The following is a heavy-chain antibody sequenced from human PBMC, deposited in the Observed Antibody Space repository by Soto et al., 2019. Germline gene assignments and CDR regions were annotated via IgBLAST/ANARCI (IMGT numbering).Heavy chain of an antibody. J-gene: IGHJ6*03. CDR3: ARLEYYDYIWGSYRPDYMDV. CDR1: GGSISSSSYY. Sequence: QLQLQESGPGLVKPSETLSLTCTVSGGSISSSSYYWGWIRQPPGKGLEWIGSIYYSGSTYYNPSLKSRVTISVDKSKNQFSLKLSSVTAADTAVYYCARLEYYDYIWGSYRPDYMDVWGKGTTVTVSS. CDR2: IYYSGST. D-gene: IGHD3-16*02. V-gene: IGHV4-39*01.